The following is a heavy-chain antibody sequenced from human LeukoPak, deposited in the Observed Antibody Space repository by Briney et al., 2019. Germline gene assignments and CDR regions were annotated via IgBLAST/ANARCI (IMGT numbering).Heavy chain of an antibody. CDR2: FDPEDGET. D-gene: IGHD3-22*01. V-gene: IGHV1-24*01. J-gene: IGHJ4*02. CDR3: ATVSDYYDSSGYYMPLDY. Sequence: ASVKVSCKVSGYTLTELSMHWVRQAPGKGLEWMGGFDPEDGETIYAPKFQGRVTMTEDTSTDTAYMELSSLRSEDTAVYYCATVSDYYDSSGYYMPLDYWGQGTLVTVSS. CDR1: GYTLTELS.